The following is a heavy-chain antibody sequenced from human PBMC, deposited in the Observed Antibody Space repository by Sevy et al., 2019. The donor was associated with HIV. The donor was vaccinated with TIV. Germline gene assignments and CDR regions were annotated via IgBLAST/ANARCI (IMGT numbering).Heavy chain of an antibody. CDR1: GFTFSSYA. CDR3: ATDYLSHYYDSSGYGRNTDY. CDR2: ISGSGGST. V-gene: IGHV3-23*01. Sequence: GGSLRLSSAASGFTFSSYAMSWVRQAPGKGLEWVSAISGSGGSTYYADSVKGRFTISRDNSKNTLYLQMNSLRAEDTAVYYCATDYLSHYYDSSGYGRNTDYWGQGTLVTVSS. D-gene: IGHD3-22*01. J-gene: IGHJ4*02.